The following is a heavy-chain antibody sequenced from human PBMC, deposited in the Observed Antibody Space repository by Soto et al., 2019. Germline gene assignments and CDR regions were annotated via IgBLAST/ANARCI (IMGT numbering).Heavy chain of an antibody. CDR1: GFTFSSYA. D-gene: IGHD5-18*01. Sequence: GGSLRLSCAASGFTFSSYAMRWVRQAPGKGLEWVAVISYDGSNKYYADSVKGRFTISRDNSKNTLYLQMNSLRAEDTAVYYCASGSQWDTAMVIDYWGQGTLVTVSS. CDR3: ASGSQWDTAMVIDY. CDR2: ISYDGSNK. V-gene: IGHV3-30-3*01. J-gene: IGHJ4*02.